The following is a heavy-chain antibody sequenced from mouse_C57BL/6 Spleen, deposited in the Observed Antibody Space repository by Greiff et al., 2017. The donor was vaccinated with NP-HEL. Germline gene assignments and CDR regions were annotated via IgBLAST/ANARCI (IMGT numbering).Heavy chain of an antibody. CDR1: GYAFSSYW. CDR2: IYPGDGDT. Sequence: QVQLKQSGAELVKPGASVKISCKASGYAFSSYWMNWVKQRPGKGLEWIGQIYPGDGDTNYNGKFKGKATLTADKSSSTAYMQLSSLTSEDSAVYFCARGDSITTVVVDYWGQGTTLTVSS. V-gene: IGHV1-80*01. J-gene: IGHJ2*01. CDR3: ARGDSITTVVVDY. D-gene: IGHD1-1*01.